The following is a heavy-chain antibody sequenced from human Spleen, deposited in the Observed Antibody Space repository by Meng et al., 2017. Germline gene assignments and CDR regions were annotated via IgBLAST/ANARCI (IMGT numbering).Heavy chain of an antibody. V-gene: IGHV3-33*07. J-gene: IGHJ6*02. CDR1: GFTFRSYG. CDR2: MRYDGTQK. Sequence: GGSLRLSCAASGFTFRSYGMYWVRQAPGKGLEWVALMRYDGTQKYNADSVRGRFTISRDNSNNTLYLQMSSLRAEDTAVYYCARDDGSMYFGYYGMDVWGQGTRVTVSS. CDR3: ARDDGSMYFGYYGMDV. D-gene: IGHD3-9*01.